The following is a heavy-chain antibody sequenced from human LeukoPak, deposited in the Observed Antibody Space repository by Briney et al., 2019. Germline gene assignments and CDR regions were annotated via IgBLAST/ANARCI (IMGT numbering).Heavy chain of an antibody. V-gene: IGHV3-33*08. CDR3: ARDGGYSSSWSYYYYGMDV. J-gene: IGHJ6*04. D-gene: IGHD6-13*01. CDR1: GFTFSSYG. CDR2: IWYDGSNK. Sequence: PGGSLRLSCAASGFTFSSYGMHWVRQAPGKGLEWVAVIWYDGSNKYYADSVKGRFTISRDNSKNTLYLQMNSLRAEDTAVYYCARDGGYSSSWSYYYYGMDVWGKGTTVTVSS.